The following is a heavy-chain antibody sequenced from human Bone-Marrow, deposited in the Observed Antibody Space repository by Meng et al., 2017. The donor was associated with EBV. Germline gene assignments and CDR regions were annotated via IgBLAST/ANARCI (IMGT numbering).Heavy chain of an antibody. CDR1: GYGFTNNA. J-gene: IGHJ4*02. Sequence: HVQLWQSGAEGKTPGASLKVSCKASGYGFTNNAVLWVRQAPGQTLEWMGWIDAGNARSKYSQHFQGRVTITRDTSASTAYMELNSLTSEDTAVYYCARGIWSASSLAYYLDSWGQGTLVTVSS. V-gene: IGHV1-3*01. CDR2: IDAGNARS. CDR3: ARGIWSASSLAYYLDS. D-gene: IGHD6-6*01.